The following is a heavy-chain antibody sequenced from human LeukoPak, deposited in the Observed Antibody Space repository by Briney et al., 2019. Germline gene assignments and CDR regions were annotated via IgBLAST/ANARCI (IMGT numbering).Heavy chain of an antibody. V-gene: IGHV4-59*01. J-gene: IGHJ4*02. CDR1: GGSISGYY. D-gene: IGHD5-12*01. Sequence: PSETLSLTCIVSGGSISGYYWSWIRQPPGKTLEWIGYIYYSGTTNYNPSLKSRITISKDTPKNQFSLKLTSVTAADTAVYYCARSRSRGYSGDFDCWGQGTLVTVSS. CDR3: ARSRSRGYSGDFDC. CDR2: IYYSGTT.